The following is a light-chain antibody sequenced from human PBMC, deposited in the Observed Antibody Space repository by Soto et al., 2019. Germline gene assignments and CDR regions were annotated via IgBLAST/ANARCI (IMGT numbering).Light chain of an antibody. CDR1: QSVSSN. CDR2: GAS. J-gene: IGKJ2*01. CDR3: QQYNNWPPRNT. Sequence: EIVMTQSPATLSVSPGERATLSCRASQSVSSNLAWYQQKPGQAPRLLIYGASTRATGIPARFSGSGSGTEFTLTISSLQSEDFAVYYCQQYNNWPPRNTSGQGTKLEIK. V-gene: IGKV3-15*01.